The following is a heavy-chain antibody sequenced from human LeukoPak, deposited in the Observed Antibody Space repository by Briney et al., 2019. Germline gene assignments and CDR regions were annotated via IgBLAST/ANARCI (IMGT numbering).Heavy chain of an antibody. CDR1: RFDFSSYG. D-gene: IGHD1-7*01. V-gene: IGHV3-30*02. Sequence: PGGALRLSCASSRFDFSSYGMHWVRQAPGKGREWVAHIHYDSTTEDYADSVQGRFTISRDNSKNTLSLQMNNLRVEDMAVLYCANDWNWAIDYWGQGTLVTVSS. CDR2: IHYDSTTE. J-gene: IGHJ4*02. CDR3: ANDWNWAIDY.